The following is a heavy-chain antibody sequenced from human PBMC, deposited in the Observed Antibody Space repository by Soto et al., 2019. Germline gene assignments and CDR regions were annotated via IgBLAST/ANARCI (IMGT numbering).Heavy chain of an antibody. CDR3: ARGQLPAATTYFDF. CDR1: GFTFSSYA. Sequence: XGSLRLSCAASGFTFSSYAIHWVRQAPGKGLEWVAIIWFDGSNKYYADSVKGRFSISRDNSKNTLFLQMDSLRAEDTAVYYCARGQLPAATTYFDFWGQGTLVTV. D-gene: IGHD2-15*01. J-gene: IGHJ4*02. V-gene: IGHV3-33*01. CDR2: IWFDGSNK.